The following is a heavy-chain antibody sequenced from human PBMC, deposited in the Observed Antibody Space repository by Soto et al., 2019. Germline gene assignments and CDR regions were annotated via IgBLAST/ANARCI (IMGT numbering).Heavy chain of an antibody. CDR1: GFTFSDYY. J-gene: IGHJ4*02. CDR2: ISSSSYT. Sequence: AGSLSLSCAASGFTFSDYYMSWIRQAPGKGLEWVSYISSSSYTNYADSVKGRFTISRDNAKNSLYLQMNSLRAEDTAVYYCARDGGHYDYVWGSYRYTGIDYWVQGTLVT. CDR3: ARDGGHYDYVWGSYRYTGIDY. D-gene: IGHD3-16*02. V-gene: IGHV3-11*06.